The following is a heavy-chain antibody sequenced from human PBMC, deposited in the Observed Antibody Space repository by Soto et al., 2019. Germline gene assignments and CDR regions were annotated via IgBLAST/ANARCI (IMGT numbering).Heavy chain of an antibody. J-gene: IGHJ4*02. Sequence: GGSLRLSWAASGFTFSSYSMNWVRQAPGKGLEWVSSISSSSSYIYYADSVKGRFTISRDNAKNSLYLQMNSLRAEDTAVYYCASIAAAGTVRHYWGQGTLVTVSS. CDR3: ASIAAAGTVRHY. V-gene: IGHV3-21*01. CDR1: GFTFSSYS. D-gene: IGHD6-13*01. CDR2: ISSSSSYI.